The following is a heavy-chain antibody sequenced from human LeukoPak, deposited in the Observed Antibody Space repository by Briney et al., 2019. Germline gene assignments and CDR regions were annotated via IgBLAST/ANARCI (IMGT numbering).Heavy chain of an antibody. CDR3: ARRAGAYSHPCDY. CDR1: GFTVSTNS. J-gene: IGHJ4*02. D-gene: IGHD4/OR15-4a*01. V-gene: IGHV3-53*01. CDR2: IYSDNT. Sequence: GGSLRLSCTVSGFTVSTNSMSWVRQAPGKGLEWVSFIYSDNTHYSDSVKGRFTISRDNSKNTLYLQMNSLRAEGTAVHYCARRAGAYSHPCDYWGQGTLVTVSS.